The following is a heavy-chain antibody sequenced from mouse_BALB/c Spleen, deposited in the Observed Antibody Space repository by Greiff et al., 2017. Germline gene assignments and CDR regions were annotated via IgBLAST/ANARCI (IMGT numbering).Heavy chain of an antibody. CDR1: GYTFTSYN. CDR2: IYPGNGDT. V-gene: IGHV1-12*01. J-gene: IGHJ1*01. Sequence: QVQLQQPGAELVKPGASVKMSCKASGYTFTSYNMHWVKQTPGQGLEWIGAIYPGNGDTSYNQKFKGKATLTADKSSSTAYMQLSSLTSEDSAVYYCARLRRYFDVWGAGTTVTVSS. CDR3: ARLRRYFDV.